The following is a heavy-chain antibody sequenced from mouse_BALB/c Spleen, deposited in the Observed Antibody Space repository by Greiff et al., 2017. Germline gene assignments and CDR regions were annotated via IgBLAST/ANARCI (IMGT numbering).Heavy chain of an antibody. V-gene: IGHV5-6-5*01. J-gene: IGHJ3*01. CDR1: GFTFSSYA. CDR3: ARGREVAWFAY. Sequence: EVQLVESGGGLVKPGGSLKLSCAASGFTFSSYAMSWVRQTPEKRLEWVASISSGGSTYYPDSVKGRFTISRDNARNILYLQMSSLRSEDTAMYYCARGREVAWFAYWGQGTLVTVSA. CDR2: ISSGGST. D-gene: IGHD1-1*01.